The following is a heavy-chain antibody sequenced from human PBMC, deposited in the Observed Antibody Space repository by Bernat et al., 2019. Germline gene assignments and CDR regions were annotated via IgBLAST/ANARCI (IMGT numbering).Heavy chain of an antibody. CDR1: GFTFRTYA. V-gene: IGHV3-30-3*01. Sequence: QVQLVESGGGVVQPGRSLRLSCVASGFTFRTYAMHWVRQAPGKGLEWVAVISNDGNNKYYADSVKGRLTISRDNSKNTLYLQMSSLRAEDTALYYCTRDGGTAVTSYDAFDIWGQGTMVTVYS. CDR3: TRDGGTAVTSYDAFDI. CDR2: ISNDGNNK. D-gene: IGHD4-17*01. J-gene: IGHJ3*02.